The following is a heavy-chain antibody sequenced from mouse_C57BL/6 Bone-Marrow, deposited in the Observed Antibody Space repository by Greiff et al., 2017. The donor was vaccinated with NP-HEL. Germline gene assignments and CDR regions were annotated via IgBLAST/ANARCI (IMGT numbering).Heavy chain of an antibody. CDR2: IDPSDSYT. J-gene: IGHJ2*01. V-gene: IGHV1-69*01. D-gene: IGHD2-3*01. Sequence: QVQLQQPGAELVMPGASVKLSCKASGYTFTSYWMHWVKQRPGQGLEWIGEIDPSDSYTNYNQKFKGKSTLTVDKSSSTAYMQLSSLTSEDSAVYYCARLQRIYDGYYVLPFFDYWGQGTTLTVSS. CDR3: ARLQRIYDGYYVLPFFDY. CDR1: GYTFTSYW.